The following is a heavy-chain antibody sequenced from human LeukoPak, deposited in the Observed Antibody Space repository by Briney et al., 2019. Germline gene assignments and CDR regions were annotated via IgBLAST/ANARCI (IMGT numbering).Heavy chain of an antibody. CDR2: INWNGGTT. J-gene: IGHJ4*02. V-gene: IGHV3-20*01. D-gene: IGHD1-26*01. CDR1: GFTFDAYG. CDR3: ARTRYSGSYGGADY. Sequence: PGGSLRLSCAASGFTFDAYGMTWVRQAPGKGLEWVSGINWNGGTTGYADSVKGQFTISRDNAKNSLYPQMSSLRAEDTALYHCARTRYSGSYGGADYWGQGTLVTVSS.